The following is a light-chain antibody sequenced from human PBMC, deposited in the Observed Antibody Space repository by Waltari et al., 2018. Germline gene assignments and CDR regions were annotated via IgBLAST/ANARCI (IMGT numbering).Light chain of an antibody. CDR2: DVS. CDR3: CSYAGQYTWV. CDR1: SSNVGTYDY. Sequence: QSALTQPRPVSGSPGQSVTISCTGTSSNVGTYDYFPLYQQYPAKPPKLMIFDVSKRPSGVPDRFSGSKSDNTASLTISGLQPADEADYYCCSYAGQYTWVYGGGTKLTVL. J-gene: IGLJ3*02. V-gene: IGLV2-11*01.